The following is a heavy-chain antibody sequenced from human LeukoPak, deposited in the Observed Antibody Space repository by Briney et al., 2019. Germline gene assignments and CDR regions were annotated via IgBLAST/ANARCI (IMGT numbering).Heavy chain of an antibody. CDR1: GFTFSSYA. J-gene: IGHJ4*02. D-gene: IGHD3-10*01. V-gene: IGHV3-23*01. CDR2: IGGSGSTT. CDR3: ARGYYSGSGRYYFDL. Sequence: PGGSQRLSCAAAGFTFSSYAMNWVRQAPGEGLEWISVIGGSGSTTNYADSVKGRFTISRDNSKNTLFLQMSSLRVDDTAVYYCARGYYSGSGRYYFDLWGQGTLVTVSS.